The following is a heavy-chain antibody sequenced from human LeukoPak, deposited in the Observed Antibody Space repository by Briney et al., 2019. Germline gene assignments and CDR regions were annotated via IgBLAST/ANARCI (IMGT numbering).Heavy chain of an antibody. J-gene: IGHJ4*02. D-gene: IGHD5-12*01. V-gene: IGHV3-7*01. CDR1: GFTFSSYW. CDR3: ARDGAKIYSGYDNYYFDY. Sequence: GGSLRLSCAASGFTFSSYWMSWVRQAPEKGLEWVANIKQDGSEKYYVDSVKGRFTISRDNAKNSLYLQMNSLRAEDTAVYYCARDGAKIYSGYDNYYFDYWGQGTLVTVSS. CDR2: IKQDGSEK.